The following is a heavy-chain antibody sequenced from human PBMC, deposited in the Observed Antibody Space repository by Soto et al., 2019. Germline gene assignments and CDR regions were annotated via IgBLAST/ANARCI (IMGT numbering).Heavy chain of an antibody. D-gene: IGHD2-8*01. V-gene: IGHV1-18*01. CDR3: ARDEYNNGRNWLNP. CDR1: GYTFSNSG. CDR2: ISTYNGNT. J-gene: IGHJ5*02. Sequence: QVQLVQSGPEVKKPGASVKVSCKASGYTFSNSGFSWMRQAPGQGLEWMGWISTYNGNTNYAQKFQGRLSMTTDTSTSTVFMELRTLRSDDTAVYYCARDEYNNGRNWLNPWGQGTLVTVTS.